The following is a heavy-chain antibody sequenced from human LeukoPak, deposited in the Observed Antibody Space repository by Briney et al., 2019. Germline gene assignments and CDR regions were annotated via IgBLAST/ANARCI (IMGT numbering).Heavy chain of an antibody. J-gene: IGHJ2*01. D-gene: IGHD2-2*01. Sequence: PSETLSLTCTVSGGSISSYYWSWIRQPPGKGLEWIGYIYYSGSTNYNPSLKSRVTISVDTSKNQFSLKLSSVTAADTAVYYCAGRSPAWYFDLWGRGTLVTVSS. CDR2: IYYSGST. V-gene: IGHV4-59*08. CDR3: AGRSPAWYFDL. CDR1: GGSISSYY.